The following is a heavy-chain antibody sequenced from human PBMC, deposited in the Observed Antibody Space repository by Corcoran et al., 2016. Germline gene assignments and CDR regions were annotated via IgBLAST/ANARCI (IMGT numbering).Heavy chain of an antibody. CDR3: AKALWCGELGGPPDY. J-gene: IGHJ4*02. Sequence: EVQLVESGGVVVQPGGSLRLSCAASGFTFDDYALHWVRQAPGKGLDWVSLISWDGGSTYYADSVKGRFTISRDNSKNSLYLQMNSLRAEDTALYYCAKALWCGELGGPPDYWGQGTLVTVSS. V-gene: IGHV3-43D*03. CDR1: GFTFDDYA. CDR2: ISWDGGST. D-gene: IGHD3-10*01.